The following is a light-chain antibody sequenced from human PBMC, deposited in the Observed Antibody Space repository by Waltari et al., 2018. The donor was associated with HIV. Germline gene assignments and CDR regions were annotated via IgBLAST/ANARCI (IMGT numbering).Light chain of an antibody. CDR1: QTVSSNY. Sequence: EIVLTQSPGTLSLSPGERATLSCRASQTVSSNYLAWYQQKPGQAPTLLIYYASSRATGIPDRFSGSGSGTDFTLTINRLGPEDFAVYYCQQYDTSPTFGPGTKVDI. V-gene: IGKV3-20*01. CDR2: YAS. CDR3: QQYDTSPT. J-gene: IGKJ3*01.